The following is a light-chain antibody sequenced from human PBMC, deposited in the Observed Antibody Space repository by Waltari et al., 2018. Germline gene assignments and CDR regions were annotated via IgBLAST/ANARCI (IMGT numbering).Light chain of an antibody. Sequence: TCRASQGISSYLALYQQKPGKAPKLLIYTASTLQSGVPSRFSGSGSVTDFTLTISCLQSEDFATYYCQQYYSYPRTFGQGTRVEIK. V-gene: IGKV1-8*01. CDR1: QGISSY. CDR3: QQYYSYPRT. CDR2: TAS. J-gene: IGKJ1*01.